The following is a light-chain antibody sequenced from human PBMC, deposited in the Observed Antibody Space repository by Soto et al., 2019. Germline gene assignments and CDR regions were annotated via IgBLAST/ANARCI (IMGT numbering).Light chain of an antibody. V-gene: IGKV4-1*01. Sequence: DIVMTQSPDSLAVSLGERATINCKSSQSVLYSSNNKNYLTWYQQKPGQPPKLLIYWASTRESGVPDRFSDSMTVTDFTLTHSSLQAEDVAVYYSQQYYSTPWTFGQGTKVEFK. CDR3: QQYYSTPWT. J-gene: IGKJ1*01. CDR2: WAS. CDR1: QSVLYSSNNKNY.